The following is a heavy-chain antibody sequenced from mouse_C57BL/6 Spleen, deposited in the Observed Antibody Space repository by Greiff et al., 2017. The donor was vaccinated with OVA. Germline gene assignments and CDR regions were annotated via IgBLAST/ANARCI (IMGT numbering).Heavy chain of an antibody. CDR3: TRSRDYDDYFDY. J-gene: IGHJ2*01. CDR2: IYPGNSDT. D-gene: IGHD2-4*01. Sequence: VQLQQSGTVLARPGASVKMSCKTSGYTFTSYWMHWVKQRPGQGLEWIGAIYPGNSDTSYNQKFKGKAKLTAVTSASTAYMELSSLTNEDSAVYYCTRSRDYDDYFDYWGQGTTLTVSS. V-gene: IGHV1-5*01. CDR1: GYTFTSYW.